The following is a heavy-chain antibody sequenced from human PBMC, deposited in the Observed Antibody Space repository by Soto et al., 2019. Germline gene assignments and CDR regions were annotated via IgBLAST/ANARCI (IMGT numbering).Heavy chain of an antibody. CDR3: ARAVSGSQYYYYGMDV. CDR2: IWYDGSNK. V-gene: IGHV3-33*01. D-gene: IGHD1-26*01. Sequence: PGGSLRLSCAASGFTFSSYGMHWVRQAPGKGLEWVAVIWYDGSNKYYADSVKGRFTISRDNSKNTLYLQMNSLRAEDTAVYYCARAVSGSQYYYYGMDVWGQGTTVTVSS. CDR1: GFTFSSYG. J-gene: IGHJ6*02.